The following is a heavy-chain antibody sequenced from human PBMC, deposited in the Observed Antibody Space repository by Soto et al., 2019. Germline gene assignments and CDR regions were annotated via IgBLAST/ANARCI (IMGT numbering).Heavy chain of an antibody. V-gene: IGHV1-8*01. CDR2: MTPNSGNT. Sequence: GASVKVSCKDSGYTFTSYDINSVRQATGQGLEWIGWMTPNSGNTGYAQNFQGRVTMTRNPSISTAYMELSSLRSEDTVVYYCARGLTTDYSNYEGPYYYYGMDVWGQGTTVTVSS. CDR3: ARGLTTDYSNYEGPYYYYGMDV. D-gene: IGHD4-4*01. CDR1: GYTFTSYD. J-gene: IGHJ6*02.